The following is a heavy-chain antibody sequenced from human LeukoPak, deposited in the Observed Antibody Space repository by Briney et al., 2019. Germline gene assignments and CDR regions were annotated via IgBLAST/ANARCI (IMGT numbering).Heavy chain of an antibody. Sequence: TGGSLRLSCAVSGFTLSRYWMTWVRQAPGKGLEWVANIKEDGSEKYYVDSVKGRFTISRDNAKNSLYLQMNSLRVEDTAVYYCARDPPGNYYDGSGYYSWGQGTLVTVSS. D-gene: IGHD3-22*01. CDR3: ARDPPGNYYDGSGYYS. CDR2: IKEDGSEK. V-gene: IGHV3-7*01. CDR1: GFTLSRYW. J-gene: IGHJ5*02.